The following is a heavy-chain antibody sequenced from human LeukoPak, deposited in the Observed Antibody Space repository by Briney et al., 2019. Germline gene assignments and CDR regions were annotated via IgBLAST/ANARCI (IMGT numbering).Heavy chain of an antibody. CDR3: ARDPIVVVPAARERYYYYYYMDV. Sequence: GASVKVSCKASGYTFTSYAIHWVRQAPGQRLEWMGWINPANGITKYSQKFQGRVTITADESTSTAYMELSSLRSEDTAVYYCARDPIVVVPAARERYYYYYYMDVWGKGTTVTVSS. V-gene: IGHV1-3*01. CDR1: GYTFTSYA. J-gene: IGHJ6*03. D-gene: IGHD2-2*01. CDR2: INPANGIT.